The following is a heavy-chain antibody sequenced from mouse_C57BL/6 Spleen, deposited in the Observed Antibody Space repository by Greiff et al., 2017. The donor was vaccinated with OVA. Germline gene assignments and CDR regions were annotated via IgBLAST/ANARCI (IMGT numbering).Heavy chain of an antibody. V-gene: IGHV1-64*01. CDR3: ARHLYSNYEFAY. CDR1: GYTFTSYW. J-gene: IGHJ3*01. CDR2: IHPNSGST. D-gene: IGHD2-5*01. Sequence: VQLQQPGAELVKPGASVKLSCKASGYTFTSYWMHWVKQRPGQGLEWIGLIHPNSGSTNYNEKFKSKATLTVDKSSSTAYMQLSSLTSEDSAVYYCARHLYSNYEFAYWGQGTLVTVSA.